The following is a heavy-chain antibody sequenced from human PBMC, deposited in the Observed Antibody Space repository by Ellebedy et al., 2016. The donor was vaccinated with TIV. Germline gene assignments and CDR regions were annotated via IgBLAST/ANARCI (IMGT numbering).Heavy chain of an antibody. Sequence: MPSETLSLTCTVSGGSISSSSYYWGWIRQPPGKGLEWIGSIYYSGSTYYNPSLKSRVTISVDTSKNQFSLKLSSVTAADTAVYYCARHEVGPIGIVGATNGMDVWGQGTTVTVSS. V-gene: IGHV4-39*01. CDR3: ARHEVGPIGIVGATNGMDV. J-gene: IGHJ6*02. CDR2: IYYSGST. D-gene: IGHD1-26*01. CDR1: GGSISSSSYY.